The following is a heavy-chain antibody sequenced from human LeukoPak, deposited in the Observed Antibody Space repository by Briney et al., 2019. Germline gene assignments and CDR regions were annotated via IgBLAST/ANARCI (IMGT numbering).Heavy chain of an antibody. CDR3: ARDCSGGSCPMAAPFDY. CDR1: GYTFTNYY. D-gene: IGHD2-15*01. V-gene: IGHV1-46*01. J-gene: IGHJ4*02. Sequence: ASVKVSCKASGYTFTNYYMHWVRQAPGQGLEWMGIINPSGGSTSYAQKFQGRVTMTRDTSTSTVYMELSSLRSGDTAVYYCARDCSGGSCPMAAPFDYWGQGTLVTVSS. CDR2: INPSGGST.